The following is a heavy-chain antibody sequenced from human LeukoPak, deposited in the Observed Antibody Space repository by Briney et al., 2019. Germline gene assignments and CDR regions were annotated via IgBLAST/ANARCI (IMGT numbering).Heavy chain of an antibody. D-gene: IGHD2-2*01. CDR1: GGTFSSYA. CDR3: ARDLCSSTSCPHRNWYFDL. CDR2: TIPIFGIA. V-gene: IGHV1-69*04. J-gene: IGHJ2*01. Sequence: SVKVSCKASGGTFSSYAISWVRQAPGQGLEWMGRTIPIFGIANYAQKFQGRVTITADKSTSTAYMELSSLRSEDTAVYYCARDLCSSTSCPHRNWYFDLWGRGTLVTVSS.